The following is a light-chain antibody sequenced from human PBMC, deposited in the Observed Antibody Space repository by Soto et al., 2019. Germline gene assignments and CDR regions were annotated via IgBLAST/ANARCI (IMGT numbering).Light chain of an antibody. CDR3: QSYDDSLGGHVI. Sequence: VLTQPPSVSGAPGQRVTISCTGSSSYIGAGYDVHWYQQLPGTAPKLLIYANTNRPSGVPDRFSGSKSGTSASLAITGLQAEDEADYYCQSYDDSLGGHVIFGGGTKLTFL. CDR2: ANT. V-gene: IGLV1-40*01. J-gene: IGLJ2*01. CDR1: SSYIGAGYD.